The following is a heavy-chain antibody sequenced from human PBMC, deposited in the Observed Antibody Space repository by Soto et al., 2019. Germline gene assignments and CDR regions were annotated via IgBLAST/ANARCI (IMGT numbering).Heavy chain of an antibody. CDR1: GGTFSSYT. CDR2: IIPILGIA. J-gene: IGHJ6*02. CDR3: AREISSYDSSGYYYYYGMDV. Sequence: QVQLVQSGAEVKKPGSSVKVSCKASGGTFSSYTISWVRQATGQGLEWMGRIIPILGIANYAQKFQGRVTITADKSTSTAYMELSSLRSEDTAVYYCAREISSYDSSGYYYYYGMDVWGQGTTVTVSS. V-gene: IGHV1-69*08. D-gene: IGHD3-22*01.